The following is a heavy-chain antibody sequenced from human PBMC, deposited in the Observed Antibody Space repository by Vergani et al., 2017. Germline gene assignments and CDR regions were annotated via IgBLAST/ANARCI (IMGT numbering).Heavy chain of an antibody. CDR1: GETFSGNY. D-gene: IGHD6-13*01. V-gene: IGHV4-34*01. J-gene: IGHJ4*01. Sequence: QVQLHQWGTGLVKPTENLSLMCAVYGETFSGNYLSWIRQPPGKGLEWIGEVSHSGSANYNPSLKSRVYISVDTSKNQFSLKLRSVTAADTAVYYCARHPSWGRTFEYWGHGNLVIVSS. CDR3: ARHPSWGRTFEY. CDR2: VSHSGSA.